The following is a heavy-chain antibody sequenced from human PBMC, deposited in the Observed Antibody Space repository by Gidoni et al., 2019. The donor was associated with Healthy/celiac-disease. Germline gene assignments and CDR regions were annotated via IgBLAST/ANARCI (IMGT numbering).Heavy chain of an antibody. V-gene: IGHV4-38-2*02. D-gene: IGHD4-17*01. CDR2: AYHSGST. CDR1: NYSISSGYY. CDR3: ARGTTVGYYFDY. J-gene: IGHJ4*02. Sequence: QVQLQESDPGLVKPSETLSLICPVSNYSISSGYYWGWIRRPPGKELEWVGTAYHSGSTYYNPSLKSRLTISVDTSRNQFSLKLSSVTAADTAVYYCARGTTVGYYFDYWGQGTLVTVSS.